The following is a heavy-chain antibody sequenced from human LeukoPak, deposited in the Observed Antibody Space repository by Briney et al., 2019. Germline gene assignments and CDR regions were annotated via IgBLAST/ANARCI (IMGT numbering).Heavy chain of an antibody. Sequence: SVKVSCKASGFTFTSSAMQWVRQARGQRLEWIGWIVVGSGNTNYAQKFQEGVTMTTDTSTSTAYMELRSLRSDDTAVYYCARDGYSSGWYGYWGQGTLVTVSS. V-gene: IGHV1-58*02. CDR2: IVVGSGNT. D-gene: IGHD6-19*01. J-gene: IGHJ4*02. CDR3: ARDGYSSGWYGY. CDR1: GFTFTSSA.